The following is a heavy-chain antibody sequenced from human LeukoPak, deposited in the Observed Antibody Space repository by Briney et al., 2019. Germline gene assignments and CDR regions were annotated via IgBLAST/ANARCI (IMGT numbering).Heavy chain of an antibody. CDR1: GYTFTSYD. D-gene: IGHD3-10*01. V-gene: IGHV1-8*01. J-gene: IGHJ4*02. CDR2: MNPNSGNT. CDR3: ASAYYYGSGSYDSYYFDY. Sequence: ASVKVSCKASGYTFTSYDINWVRQATGQGLEWMGWMNPNSGNTGYAQKFRGRVTMTRNTSISTAYMELSSLRSEDTAVYYCASAYYYGSGSYDSYYFDYWGQGTLVTVSS.